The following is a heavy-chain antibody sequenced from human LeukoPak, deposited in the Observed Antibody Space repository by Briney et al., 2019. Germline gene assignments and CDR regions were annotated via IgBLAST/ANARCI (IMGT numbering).Heavy chain of an antibody. CDR2: IYYSGST. V-gene: IGHV4-39*07. Sequence: SETLSLTCTVSGGSISSSSYYWGWIRQPPGKGLEWIGSIYYSGSTYYNLSLKSRVTISVDTSKNQFSLKLSSVTAADTAVYYCARAHVAEQQLVDYWGQGTLVTVSS. CDR3: ARAHVAEQQLVDY. CDR1: GGSISSSSYY. D-gene: IGHD6-13*01. J-gene: IGHJ4*02.